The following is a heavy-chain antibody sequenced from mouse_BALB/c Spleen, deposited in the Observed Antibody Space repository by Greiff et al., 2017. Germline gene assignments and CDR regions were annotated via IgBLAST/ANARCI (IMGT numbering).Heavy chain of an antibody. CDR1: GYTFTDYA. CDR3: ARRVSGYYFDY. V-gene: IGHV1S137*01. Sequence: QVQLKQSGAELVRPGVSVKISCKGSGYTFTDYAMHWVKQSHAKSLEWIGVISTYYGDASYNQKFKGKATMTVDKSSSTAYMELARLTSEDSAIYYCARRVSGYYFDYWGQGTTLTVSS. J-gene: IGHJ2*01. D-gene: IGHD2-13*01. CDR2: ISTYYGDA.